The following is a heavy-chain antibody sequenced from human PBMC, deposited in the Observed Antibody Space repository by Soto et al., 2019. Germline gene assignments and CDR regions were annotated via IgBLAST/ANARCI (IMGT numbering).Heavy chain of an antibody. CDR2: INPSGGST. V-gene: IGHV1-46*03. CDR3: ALNSGYDWDFDY. Sequence: GASVKVSCKASGYTFTSYYMHWVRQAPGQGLEWMGIINPSGGSTSYAQKFQGRVTMTRDTSTSTVYMELSGLRSEDTAVYYCALNSGYDWDFDYWGQGTLVTVSS. CDR1: GYTFTSYY. D-gene: IGHD5-12*01. J-gene: IGHJ4*02.